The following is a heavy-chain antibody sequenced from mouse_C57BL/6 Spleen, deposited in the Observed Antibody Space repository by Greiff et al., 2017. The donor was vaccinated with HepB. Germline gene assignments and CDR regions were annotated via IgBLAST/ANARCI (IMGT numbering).Heavy chain of an antibody. V-gene: IGHV1-61*01. Sequence: QVQLQQSGAELVRPGSSVKLSCKASGYTFTSYWMDWVKQRPGQGLEWIGNIYPSDSETHYNQKFKDKATLTVDKSSSTAYMQLSSLTSEDSAVYYCARPLYDGSSPAWFAYWGQGTLVTVSA. CDR2: IYPSDSET. CDR3: ARPLYDGSSPAWFAY. J-gene: IGHJ3*01. CDR1: GYTFTSYW. D-gene: IGHD1-1*01.